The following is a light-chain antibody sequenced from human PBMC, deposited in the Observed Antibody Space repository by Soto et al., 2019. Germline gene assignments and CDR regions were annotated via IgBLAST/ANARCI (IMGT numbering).Light chain of an antibody. CDR1: SSNIESNY. J-gene: IGLJ1*01. CDR3: AAWDDSLSANYV. Sequence: QSALTQPPSASGTPWQRVTISCSGSSSNIESNYVYWYQQLPGTAPKLLIYRNNQRPSGVPDRFSGSKSGTSASLAISGLRSEDEADYYCAAWDDSLSANYVFGTGTKVTVL. V-gene: IGLV1-47*01. CDR2: RNN.